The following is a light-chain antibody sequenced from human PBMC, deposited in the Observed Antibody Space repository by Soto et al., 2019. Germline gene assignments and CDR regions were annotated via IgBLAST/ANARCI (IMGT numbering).Light chain of an antibody. V-gene: IGKV3-15*01. J-gene: IGKJ4*01. CDR1: ESVGSN. Sequence: EVVMTQSPATLSVSPGERATLSCRASESVGSNLAWYQQKPGQAPRLLMYGASTRASGIPARFSGSESGTEFTLTISSPQSEDFAVYYCQQYDNWRLSFGGGTKVDIK. CDR2: GAS. CDR3: QQYDNWRLS.